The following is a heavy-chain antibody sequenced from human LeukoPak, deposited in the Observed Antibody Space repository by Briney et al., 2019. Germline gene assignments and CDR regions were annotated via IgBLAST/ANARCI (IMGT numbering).Heavy chain of an antibody. Sequence: GSLRLSCAASGFTFSSYAMSWVRQPPGKGLEWIGEINHSGSTNYNPSLKSRVTISVDTSKNQFSLKLSSVTAADTAVYYCARGVGSTSSWGQGTLVTVSS. V-gene: IGHV4-34*01. CDR1: GFTFSSYA. J-gene: IGHJ5*02. D-gene: IGHD2-2*01. CDR3: ARGVGSTSS. CDR2: INHSGST.